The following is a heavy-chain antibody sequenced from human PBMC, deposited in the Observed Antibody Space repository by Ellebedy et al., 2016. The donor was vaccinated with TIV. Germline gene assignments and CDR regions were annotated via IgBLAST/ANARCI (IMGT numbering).Heavy chain of an antibody. CDR2: IIPIFGTA. CDR1: GGTFSSYA. J-gene: IGHJ3*02. CDR3: ARDYDYYDSSGSFDI. D-gene: IGHD3-22*01. Sequence: SVKVSCXASGGTFSSYAISWVRQAPGQGLEWMGGIIPIFGTANYAQKFQGRVTITADESTSTAYMELSSLRSEDTAVYYCARDYDYYDSSGSFDIWGQGTMVTVSS. V-gene: IGHV1-69*13.